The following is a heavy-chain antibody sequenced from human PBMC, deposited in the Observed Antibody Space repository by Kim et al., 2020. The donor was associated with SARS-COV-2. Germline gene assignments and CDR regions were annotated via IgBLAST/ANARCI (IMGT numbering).Heavy chain of an antibody. Sequence: GGSLRLSCAASGFTFSSYGMHWVRQAPGKGLEWVAVIWYDGSNKYYADSVKGRFTISRDNSKNTLYLQMNSLRAEDTAVYYCARAETPSTMIVVVSIEFWGQGTLVTVSS. CDR3: ARAETPSTMIVVVSIEF. D-gene: IGHD3-22*01. CDR1: GFTFSSYG. J-gene: IGHJ4*02. V-gene: IGHV3-33*01. CDR2: IWYDGSNK.